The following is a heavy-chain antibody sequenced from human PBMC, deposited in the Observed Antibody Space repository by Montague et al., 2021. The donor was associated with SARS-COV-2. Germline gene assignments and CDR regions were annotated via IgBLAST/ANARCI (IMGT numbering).Heavy chain of an antibody. CDR2: IYYTGST. CDR3: ARHMSDCSKGICHTYYYYGWDV. V-gene: IGHV4-59*08. CDR1: GGSISRSY. J-gene: IGHJ6*02. Sequence: SETLSLTCTVSGGSISRSYWSWIRQPPGKGLEWIGYIYYTGSTAYNPSLKSRVTISVDTSKNQLSLKLIPVTAADTAVYFCARHMSDCSKGICHTYYYYGWDVWGQGTTVTVSS. D-gene: IGHD2-8*01.